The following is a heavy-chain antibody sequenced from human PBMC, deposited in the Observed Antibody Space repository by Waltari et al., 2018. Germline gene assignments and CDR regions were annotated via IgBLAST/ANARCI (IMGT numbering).Heavy chain of an antibody. CDR3: ATYYDFWSGSWYAFDI. CDR2: IYYSGST. CDR1: GGSISSSSYY. D-gene: IGHD3-3*01. V-gene: IGHV4-39*07. Sequence: QLQLQESGPGLVKPSETLSLTCTVSGGSISSSSYYWGWIRQPPGKGLEWIGSIYYSGSTYHIPSLKSRVTISVDTSKNQFSLKLSSVTAADTAVYYCATYYDFWSGSWYAFDIWGQGTMVTVSS. J-gene: IGHJ3*02.